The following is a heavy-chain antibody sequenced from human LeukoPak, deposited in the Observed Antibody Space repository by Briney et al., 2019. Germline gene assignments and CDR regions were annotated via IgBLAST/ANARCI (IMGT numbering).Heavy chain of an antibody. CDR3: ARAYGSGSYHSNWFES. CDR2: INHSGST. Sequence: SETLSLTCAVYGGSFSGYYWTWIRQPPGKGLEWIGEINHSGSTNYNPSLKSRVTMSVDTSMNQFSLRLNSVTAADTAVYYCARAYGSGSYHSNWFESWDQGTLVIVSS. V-gene: IGHV4-34*01. CDR1: GGSFSGYY. J-gene: IGHJ5*01. D-gene: IGHD3-10*01.